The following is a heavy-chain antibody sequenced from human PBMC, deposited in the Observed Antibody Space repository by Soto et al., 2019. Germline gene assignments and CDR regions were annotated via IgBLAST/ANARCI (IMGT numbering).Heavy chain of an antibody. CDR3: ARDRYPKYYYYGMDV. J-gene: IGHJ6*02. CDR2: IYYSGST. Sequence: SETLSLTCTVSGGSISSYYWSWIRQPPGKGLEWIGYIYYSGSTNYNPSLKSRVTISVDTSKNQFSLKLSSVTAADTAVYYCARDRYPKYYYYGMDVWGQGTTVTVSS. CDR1: GGSISSYY. V-gene: IGHV4-59*01. D-gene: IGHD1-20*01.